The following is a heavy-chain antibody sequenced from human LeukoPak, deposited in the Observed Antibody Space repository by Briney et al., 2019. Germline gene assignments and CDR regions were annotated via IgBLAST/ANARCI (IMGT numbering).Heavy chain of an antibody. J-gene: IGHJ3*02. CDR3: AKGSLLLGVVPPDAFDT. V-gene: IGHV3-30*04. D-gene: IGHD3-3*01. CDR2: ISYDGSNK. CDR1: GFTFSSYA. Sequence: PGGSLRLSCAASGFTFSSYAMHWVRQAPGKGLEWVAVISYDGSNKYYADSVKGRFTISRDNAKNSLYLQMNSLRAEDMALYYCAKGSLLLGVVPPDAFDTWAKGQMVTVFS.